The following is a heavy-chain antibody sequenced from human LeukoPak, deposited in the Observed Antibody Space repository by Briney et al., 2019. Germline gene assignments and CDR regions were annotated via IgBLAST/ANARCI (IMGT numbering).Heavy chain of an antibody. CDR3: AREYYYDSSGYPLMDAFDI. Sequence: GASVKVSCKASGGTFSSYAFSWVRQAPGQGLEWMGGIIPIFGTANYAQKFQGRVTITADESTSTAYMELSSLRSEDTAVYYCAREYYYDSSGYPLMDAFDIWGQGTMVTVSS. D-gene: IGHD3-22*01. J-gene: IGHJ3*02. CDR1: GGTFSSYA. V-gene: IGHV1-69*13. CDR2: IIPIFGTA.